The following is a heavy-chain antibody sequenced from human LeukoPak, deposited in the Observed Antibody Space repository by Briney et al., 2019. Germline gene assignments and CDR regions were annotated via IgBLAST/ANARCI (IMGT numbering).Heavy chain of an antibody. V-gene: IGHV3-21*01. Sequence: KTGGSLRLSCAASGFTFSTYNMNWVRQAPWKGLEWVSSISSSSNYIYYADSVKGRFTISRDNAKNSLYLQMNSLRAEDTDVYYCARDVGASAPDAFDIWGQGTMVTVSS. D-gene: IGHD1-26*01. CDR2: ISSSSNYI. CDR1: GFTFSTYN. J-gene: IGHJ3*02. CDR3: ARDVGASAPDAFDI.